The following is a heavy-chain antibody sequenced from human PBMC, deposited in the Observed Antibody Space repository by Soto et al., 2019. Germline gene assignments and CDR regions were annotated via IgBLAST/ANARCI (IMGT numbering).Heavy chain of an antibody. CDR1: GFTFISYA. CDR3: ASSGYSSGWFFDY. CDR2: ISGSGGST. J-gene: IGHJ4*02. Sequence: EVQLLESGGGLVQPGGSLRLSCAASGFTFISYAMSWVRQAPGKGLEWVSAISGSGGSTYYADSVKGRFTISRDNSKNTLYLQMNSLRAEDTAVYYCASSGYSSGWFFDYWGQGTLVTVSS. V-gene: IGHV3-23*01. D-gene: IGHD6-13*01.